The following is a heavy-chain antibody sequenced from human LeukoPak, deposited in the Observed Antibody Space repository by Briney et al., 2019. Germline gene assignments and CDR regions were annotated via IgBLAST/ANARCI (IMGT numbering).Heavy chain of an antibody. J-gene: IGHJ4*02. CDR1: GGSISSNY. CDR3: AGASRVRLDY. D-gene: IGHD4/OR15-4a*01. V-gene: IGHV4-59*01. CDR2: IYNSGST. Sequence: PSETLSLTCTASGGSISSNYWSWIRQPPGKGLEWIGYIYNSGSTIYNPSLKSRVTISVDTSKNQFSLKLSSVTAAETAVYYCAGASRVRLDYWGQGTLVTVSS.